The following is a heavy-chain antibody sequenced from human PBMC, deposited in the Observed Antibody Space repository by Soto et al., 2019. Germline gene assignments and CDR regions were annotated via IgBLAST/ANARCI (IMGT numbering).Heavy chain of an antibody. CDR2: IKQDGSEK. CDR3: ARVRDYYGSGSRFDY. CDR1: GFTFSSYW. V-gene: IGHV3-7*01. D-gene: IGHD3-10*01. J-gene: IGHJ4*02. Sequence: GGSLRLSCAASGFTFSSYWMSWVRQAPGKGLEWVANIKQDGSEKYYVDSVKGRFTISRDNAKNSLYLQMNSLRAEDTAVYYCARVRDYYGSGSRFDYWGQGTLVTVSS.